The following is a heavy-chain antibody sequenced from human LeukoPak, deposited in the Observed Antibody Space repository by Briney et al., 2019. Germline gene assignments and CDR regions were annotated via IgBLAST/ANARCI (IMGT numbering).Heavy chain of an antibody. D-gene: IGHD4-17*01. V-gene: IGHV4-34*01. CDR3: AREYGDHGWGAFDI. Sequence: SETLSLTCAVYGGSFSGYYWSWIRQPPGKGLEWIGEINHSGGTNYNPSLKSRVTISVDTSKNQFSLKLSSVTAADTAVYYCAREYGDHGWGAFDIWGQGTMVTVSS. CDR2: INHSGGT. J-gene: IGHJ3*02. CDR1: GGSFSGYY.